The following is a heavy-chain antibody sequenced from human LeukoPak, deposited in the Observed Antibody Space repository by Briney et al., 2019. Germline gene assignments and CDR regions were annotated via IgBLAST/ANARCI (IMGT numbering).Heavy chain of an antibody. CDR1: GYTFTSYG. V-gene: IGHV1-18*01. Sequence: ASVKVSCKASGYTFTSYGISWVRQAPGQGLEWMGWISAYNGNTNYAQKLQGRVTMTTDTSTSTAYMELRSLRSDDTAVYYCARDMDIVVVPAAGDAFDIWGQGTMVTVSS. CDR3: ARDMDIVVVPAAGDAFDI. D-gene: IGHD2-2*03. J-gene: IGHJ3*02. CDR2: ISAYNGNT.